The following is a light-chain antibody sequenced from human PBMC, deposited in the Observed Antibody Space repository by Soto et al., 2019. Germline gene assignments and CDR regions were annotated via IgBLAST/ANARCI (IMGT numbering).Light chain of an antibody. CDR2: GAS. CDR3: QKYGSS. Sequence: EIVLTQSPGTLSLSPGERATLSCRASQSVSSSYLAWYQQKTGQAPRLLIYGASRRATGIPDRFSGSGSGTDFTLTISRLEPEEFAVYYCQKYGSSFGQGTKVEIK. CDR1: QSVSSSY. J-gene: IGKJ1*01. V-gene: IGKV3-20*01.